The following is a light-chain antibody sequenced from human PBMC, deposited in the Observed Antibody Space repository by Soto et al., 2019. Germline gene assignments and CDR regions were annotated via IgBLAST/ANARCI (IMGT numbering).Light chain of an antibody. CDR1: QSIDSW. Sequence: IQMTQSPSTLSASVGDRVTITCLASQSIDSWLAWYQQKPGKAPKLLIYKASNLESGVPSRFSGSGSGTEFTLTISSLQPDDFATYCCQQYNRYWTFGQRTKVDI. CDR2: KAS. V-gene: IGKV1-5*03. J-gene: IGKJ1*01. CDR3: QQYNRYWT.